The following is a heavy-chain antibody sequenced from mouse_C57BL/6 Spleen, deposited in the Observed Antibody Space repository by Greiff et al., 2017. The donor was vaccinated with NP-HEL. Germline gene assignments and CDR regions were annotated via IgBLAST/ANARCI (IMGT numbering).Heavy chain of an antibody. D-gene: IGHD2-4*01. CDR1: GYAFSSSW. V-gene: IGHV1-82*01. J-gene: IGHJ3*01. Sequence: QVQLQQSGPELVKPGASVKISCKASGYAFSSSWMNWVKQRPGKGLEWIGRIYPGDGDTNYNGKFKGKATLTADKSSSTAYMQLSSLTSDDSAVYFCAYDYDGCAYWGQGTLVTVSA. CDR3: AYDYDGCAY. CDR2: IYPGDGDT.